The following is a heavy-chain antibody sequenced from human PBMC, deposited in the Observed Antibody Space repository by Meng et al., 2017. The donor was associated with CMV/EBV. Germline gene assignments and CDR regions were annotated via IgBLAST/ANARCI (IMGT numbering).Heavy chain of an antibody. CDR2: ISGSGGST. D-gene: IGHD7-27*01. CDR1: GFTFSSYA. V-gene: IGHV3-23*01. J-gene: IGHJ6*02. CDR3: AREGDPGDLPSSYYYGMDV. Sequence: GESLKISCAASGFTFSSYAMSWVRQAPGKGLEGGSAISGSGGSTYYADSVKGRFTISRDNSKNTLYLQMNSLRAEDTAVYYCAREGDPGDLPSSYYYGMDVWGQGTTVTVSS.